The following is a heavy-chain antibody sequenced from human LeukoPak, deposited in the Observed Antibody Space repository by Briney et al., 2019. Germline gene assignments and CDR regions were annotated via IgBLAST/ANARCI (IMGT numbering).Heavy chain of an antibody. J-gene: IGHJ4*02. V-gene: IGHV3-23*01. CDR2: ISGSGGST. Sequence: GGSLRLSCAASGFTFSSYAMSWVRQAPGKGLEWVSAISGSGGSTYYADSVKGRFTISRDNSKNTLYLQMNSLRAEDTAVYYCAKAKYYYDSSGYPAAYWGQGTLVTVSS. D-gene: IGHD3-22*01. CDR3: AKAKYYYDSSGYPAAY. CDR1: GFTFSSYA.